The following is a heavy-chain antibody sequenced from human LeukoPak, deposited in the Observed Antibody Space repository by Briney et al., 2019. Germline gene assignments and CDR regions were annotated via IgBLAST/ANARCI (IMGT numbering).Heavy chain of an antibody. Sequence: PSQTLSLTCSVSGGSISSGGYYWSWIRQHPGKGLEWIGYIYYSGSTYYNPSLKSRVTISVDTSKNQFSLKLSSVTAADTAVYYCARVGIAARRTYWFDPWGQGTLVTVSS. J-gene: IGHJ5*02. CDR2: IYYSGST. CDR3: ARVGIAARRTYWFDP. D-gene: IGHD6-6*01. V-gene: IGHV4-31*03. CDR1: GGSISSGGYY.